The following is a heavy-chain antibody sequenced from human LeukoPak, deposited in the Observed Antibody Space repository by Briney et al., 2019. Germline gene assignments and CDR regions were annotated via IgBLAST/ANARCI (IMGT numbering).Heavy chain of an antibody. J-gene: IGHJ5*02. CDR3: VRQKLDSNYVREWFDP. CDR1: GGSISSISYY. D-gene: IGHD4-11*01. CDR2: IYYSGST. Sequence: SETLSLTCTVSGGSISSISYYWGWVRQPPGKGLEWNGSIYYSGSTYNNPSLTSRVTLSVDTSKNQFSLKLTSVTAAETAVYYCVRQKLDSNYVREWFDPWREGTLVTVSS. V-gene: IGHV4-39*01.